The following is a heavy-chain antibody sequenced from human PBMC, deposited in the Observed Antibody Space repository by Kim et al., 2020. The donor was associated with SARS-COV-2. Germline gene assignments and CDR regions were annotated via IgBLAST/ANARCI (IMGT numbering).Heavy chain of an antibody. J-gene: IGHJ4*02. V-gene: IGHV1-18*01. D-gene: IGHD3-22*01. CDR2: ISAYNGNT. Sequence: ASVKVSCKASGYTFTSYGISWVRQAPGQGLEWMGWISAYNGNTNYAQKLQGRVTMTTDTSTSTAYMELRSLRSDDTAVYYCARVTRVYYDSSGYYLGYWGQGTLVTVSS. CDR3: ARVTRVYYDSSGYYLGY. CDR1: GYTFTSYG.